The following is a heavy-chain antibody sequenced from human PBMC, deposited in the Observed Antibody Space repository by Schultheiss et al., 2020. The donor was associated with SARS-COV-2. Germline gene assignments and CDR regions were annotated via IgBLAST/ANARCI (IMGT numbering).Heavy chain of an antibody. D-gene: IGHD6-13*01. J-gene: IGHJ4*02. CDR3: ARLRGSSSWYDY. Sequence: SETLSLTCAVYGGSFSDYYWTWIRQPPGKGLEWIGEINHSGSTKYNPSLKSRVTISVDTSKNQFSLKVSSVTAADTAVYYCARLRGSSSWYDYWGQGTLVTVSS. CDR2: INHSGST. V-gene: IGHV4-34*01. CDR1: GGSFSDYY.